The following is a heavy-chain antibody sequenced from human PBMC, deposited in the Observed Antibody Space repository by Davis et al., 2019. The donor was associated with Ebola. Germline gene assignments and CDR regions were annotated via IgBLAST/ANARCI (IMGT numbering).Heavy chain of an antibody. CDR3: ARATAGDVRFLEWLSWWFDP. Sequence: GESLKISCAASGFTFSSYSMSWVRQAPGKGLEWVSPISGSGVSTYYADSVKGRFTISRDNSKNTLYLQMNSLRAEDTAVYYCARATAGDVRFLEWLSWWFDPWGQGTLVTVSS. D-gene: IGHD3-3*01. CDR1: GFTFSSYS. J-gene: IGHJ5*02. V-gene: IGHV3-23*01. CDR2: ISGSGVST.